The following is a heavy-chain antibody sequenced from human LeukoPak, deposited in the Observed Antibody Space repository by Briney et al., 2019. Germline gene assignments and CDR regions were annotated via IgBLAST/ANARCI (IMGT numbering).Heavy chain of an antibody. V-gene: IGHV6-1*01. Sequence: SQTLSLTSALSGDSVSSNSAAWNWVRQSPSRGLEWLGRTYYRSKWYNDYAVSVKSHITINPYTSKNQFSLQLNSVTPEDTAVYYCAREWGLYYYGSGSYYKTGGAYFDYWGQGTLVTVSS. CDR2: TYYRSKWYN. D-gene: IGHD3-10*01. CDR1: GDSVSSNSAA. J-gene: IGHJ4*02. CDR3: AREWGLYYYGSGSYYKTGGAYFDY.